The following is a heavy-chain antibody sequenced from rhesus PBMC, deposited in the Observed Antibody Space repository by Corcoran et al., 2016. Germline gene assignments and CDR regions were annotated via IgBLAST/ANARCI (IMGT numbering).Heavy chain of an antibody. CDR2: MHGSSRSN. CDR1: GGSISSND. J-gene: IGHJ5-2*02. D-gene: IGHD1-44*01. Sequence: QLQLQESGPGLVKPSETLAITCVVSGGSISSNDWSWIRHAQGKGLEWIGYMHGSSRSNTSNPSRKRRVSLSVDTSKTQVSLKLSTVTAADTAVYYCAREGNFNSLDVWGRGLLVTVSS. V-gene: IGHV4S11*01. CDR3: AREGNFNSLDV.